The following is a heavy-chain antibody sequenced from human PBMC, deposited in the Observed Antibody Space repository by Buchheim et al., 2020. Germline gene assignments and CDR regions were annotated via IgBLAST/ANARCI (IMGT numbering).Heavy chain of an antibody. CDR2: ISYDGSNK. V-gene: IGHV3-30-3*01. J-gene: IGHJ4*02. CDR3: ARDIVAGIFDY. D-gene: IGHD2-21*01. Sequence: QVQLVESGGGVVQPGRSLRLSCAASGFTFSSYAMHWVRQAPGKGLEWVAVISYDGSNKYYADSVKGQFTISRDNSKNTLYLQMNSLRAEDTAVYYCARDIVAGIFDYWGQGTL. CDR1: GFTFSSYA.